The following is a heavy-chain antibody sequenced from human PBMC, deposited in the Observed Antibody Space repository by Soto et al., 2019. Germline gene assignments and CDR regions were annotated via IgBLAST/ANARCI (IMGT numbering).Heavy chain of an antibody. J-gene: IGHJ4*02. CDR3: ARPGLRFLEWYYFDY. CDR1: GYTFTSYY. D-gene: IGHD3-3*01. V-gene: IGHV1-46*01. Sequence: ASVKVSCKASGYTFTSYYMHWVRQAPGQGLEWMGIINPSGGSTSYAQKFQGRVTMTRNTSISTAYMELSSLRSEDTAVYYCARPGLRFLEWYYFDYWGQGTLVTVSS. CDR2: INPSGGST.